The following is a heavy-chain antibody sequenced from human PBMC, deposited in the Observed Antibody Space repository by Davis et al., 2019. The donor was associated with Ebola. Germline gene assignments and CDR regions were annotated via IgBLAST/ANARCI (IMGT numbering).Heavy chain of an antibody. D-gene: IGHD3-22*01. CDR2: IYHSGST. V-gene: IGHV4-30-2*01. Sequence: SCAASGFTFSSYGMHWVRQAPGKGLEWIGYIYHSGSTYYNPSLKSRVTISVDRSKNQFSLKLSSVTAADTAVYYCASSYYYDRSGTYFDYWGQGTLGTVSS. CDR3: ASSYYYDRSGTYFDY. J-gene: IGHJ4*02. CDR1: GFTFSSYG.